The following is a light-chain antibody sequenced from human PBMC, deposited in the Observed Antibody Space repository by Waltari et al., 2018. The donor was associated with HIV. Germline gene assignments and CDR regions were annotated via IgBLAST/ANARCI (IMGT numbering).Light chain of an antibody. CDR3: CSYAGNYIFD. V-gene: IGLV2-11*01. CDR2: DVK. CDR1: SSDVGAYNF. J-gene: IGLJ2*01. Sequence: QSALTQPRSVSGSPGQSVTISCTGTSSDVGAYNFLYWYQQYPGKAPKLLIYDVKKRPSGVPDRFYGSKSDNTASLTISGLQAEDEADYYCCSYAGNYIFDFGGGTKLTVL.